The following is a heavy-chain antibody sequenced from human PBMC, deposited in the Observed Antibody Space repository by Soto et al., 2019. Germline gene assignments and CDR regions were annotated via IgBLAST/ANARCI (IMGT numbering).Heavy chain of an antibody. CDR3: ARGVVAALPIPYYFDY. V-gene: IGHV3-9*01. J-gene: IGHJ4*02. CDR2: ISWNSGSI. CDR1: GFTFDDYA. D-gene: IGHD2-15*01. Sequence: EVHLVESGGGLVQPGRSLRLSCAASGFTFDDYAMHWVRQAPGKGLEWVSGISWNSGSIGYADSVKGRFTISRDNAKNSLYLQMNSLRAEDTALYYCARGVVAALPIPYYFDYWGQGTLVTVSS.